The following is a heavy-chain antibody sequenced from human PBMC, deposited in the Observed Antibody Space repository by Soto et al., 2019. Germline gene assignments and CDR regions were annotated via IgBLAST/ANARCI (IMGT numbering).Heavy chain of an antibody. D-gene: IGHD5-12*01. CDR2: IYHNGNT. J-gene: IGHJ3*02. CDR1: GGSISSGDNS. Sequence: PSETLSLTCAVSGGSISSGDNSWSWIRQPPGKGLEWIGYIYHNGNTYYNPSLNSRATVSVDRSKNQFSLRLTSVTAADTAVYYCARRRGVATIHAFDIWGQGTMVTVSS. CDR3: ARRRGVATIHAFDI. V-gene: IGHV4-30-2*01.